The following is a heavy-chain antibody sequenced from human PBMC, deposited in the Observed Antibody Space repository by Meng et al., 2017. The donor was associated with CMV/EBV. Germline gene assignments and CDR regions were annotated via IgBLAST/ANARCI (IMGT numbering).Heavy chain of an antibody. CDR1: GFTFDDYA. J-gene: IGHJ6*02. CDR3: AKGTGLSGDYYYGMDV. Sequence: SLKISCAASGFTFDDYAMHWVRQAPGKGLEWVSGISWSSGSIGYADSVKGRFTISRDNAKNSLYLQMNSLRAEDTALYYCAKGTGLSGDYYYGMDVWGQGTTVTVSS. CDR2: ISWSSGSI. V-gene: IGHV3-9*01. D-gene: IGHD3-16*02.